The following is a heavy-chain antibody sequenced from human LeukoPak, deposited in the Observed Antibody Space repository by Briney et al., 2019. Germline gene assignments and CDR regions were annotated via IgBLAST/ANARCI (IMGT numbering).Heavy chain of an antibody. Sequence: SEALSLTCTVSGASISNYFWSWIRQPAGKGLEWIGRFHNGGSTKYNFSLKSRVTMSVDTSKNLFSLKLSSVAAADTAVYYCARERYDFWSGHDNALDVWGQGTTVTVSS. V-gene: IGHV4-4*07. J-gene: IGHJ6*02. CDR1: GASISNYF. D-gene: IGHD3-3*01. CDR2: FHNGGST. CDR3: ARERYDFWSGHDNALDV.